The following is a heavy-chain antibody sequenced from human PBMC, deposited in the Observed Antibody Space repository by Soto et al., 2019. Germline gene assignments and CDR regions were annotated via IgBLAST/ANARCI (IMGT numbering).Heavy chain of an antibody. CDR1: GFTFSSYA. Sequence: QVQLVESGGGVVQPGRSLRLSCAASGFTFSSYAMHWVRQAPGKGLEWVAVISYDGSNKYYADSVKGRFTISRDNSKNTLYLQMNSLRAEDTAVYYCARDRKYYFDYWGQGTLVTVSS. J-gene: IGHJ4*02. CDR3: ARDRKYYFDY. CDR2: ISYDGSNK. V-gene: IGHV3-30-3*01.